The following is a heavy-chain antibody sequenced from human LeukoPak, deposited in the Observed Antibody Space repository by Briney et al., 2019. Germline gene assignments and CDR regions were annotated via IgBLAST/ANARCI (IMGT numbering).Heavy chain of an antibody. J-gene: IGHJ4*02. CDR1: GFTFSSYG. CDR3: AKDGELELRRFYY. CDR2: IRYDGSNK. Sequence: GGSLRLSCAASGFTFSSYGMHWVRQAPGKGLELEAFIRYDGSNKYYADSVKGRFTISRDNSKNTLYLQMNSLRAEDTAVYYCAKDGELELRRFYYWGQGTLVTVSS. V-gene: IGHV3-30*02. D-gene: IGHD1-7*01.